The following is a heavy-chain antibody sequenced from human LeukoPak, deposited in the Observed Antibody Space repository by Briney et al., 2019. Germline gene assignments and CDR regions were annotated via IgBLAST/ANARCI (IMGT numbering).Heavy chain of an antibody. CDR3: AKGYSSTYYEGAFDI. D-gene: IGHD6-13*01. Sequence: PGGSLRLSCAASGFTFSSYGMHWVRQAPGKGLEWVAVISYDGSNKYYADSVKGRFTISRDNSKNTLYLQMNSLRAEDTAVYYCAKGYSSTYYEGAFDIWGQGTMVTVSS. J-gene: IGHJ3*02. CDR2: ISYDGSNK. CDR1: GFTFSSYG. V-gene: IGHV3-30*18.